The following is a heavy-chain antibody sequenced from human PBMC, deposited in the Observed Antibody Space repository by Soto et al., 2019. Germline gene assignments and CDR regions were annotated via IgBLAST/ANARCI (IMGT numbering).Heavy chain of an antibody. J-gene: IGHJ5*02. V-gene: IGHV3-30-3*01. CDR2: ISKNGGEI. Sequence: QVQLVESGGGAVQPGRSLRLSCAASGFTFRNYAMHWVRQAPGKGLEWVAIISKNGGEIHYTDSVKGRFTISRDNSRNTLYLQMNGLRPEDTAVYHCARDFLDKASNWFDPWGQGTLVTVSS. CDR3: ARDFLDKASNWFDP. D-gene: IGHD3-3*01. CDR1: GFTFRNYA.